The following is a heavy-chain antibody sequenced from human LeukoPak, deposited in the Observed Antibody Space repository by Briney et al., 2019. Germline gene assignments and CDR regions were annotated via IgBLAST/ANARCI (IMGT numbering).Heavy chain of an antibody. V-gene: IGHV4-4*07. CDR2: IYTSGST. Sequence: SETLSLTCTVSGGSISSYYWSWIRQPAGKGLEWIGRIYTSGSTNYNPSLKSRVTISVDTSKNQFSLKLSSVTAADTAVYYCARAVLRYFDWSYRFDYWGQGTLVTVSS. J-gene: IGHJ4*02. CDR3: ARAVLRYFDWSYRFDY. D-gene: IGHD3-9*01. CDR1: GGSISSYY.